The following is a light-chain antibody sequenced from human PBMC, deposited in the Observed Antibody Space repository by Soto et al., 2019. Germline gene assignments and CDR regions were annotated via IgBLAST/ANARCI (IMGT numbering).Light chain of an antibody. CDR2: AAS. Sequence: DIQMTQSPSSLSASVGDRVTITCRASQSISRYLNWYQQKPGKAPKLLIYAASSLQSGVPSRFSGSGSGTDFTLTISSLQPEDSATYYCQQSISTPTFGQGTKLEIK. CDR3: QQSISTPT. CDR1: QSISRY. J-gene: IGKJ2*01. V-gene: IGKV1-39*01.